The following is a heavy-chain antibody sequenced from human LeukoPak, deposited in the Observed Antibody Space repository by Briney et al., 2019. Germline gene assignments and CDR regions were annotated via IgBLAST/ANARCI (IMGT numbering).Heavy chain of an antibody. CDR3: ARDSYYYDSSGRRRLDY. CDR1: GGSISSSSYY. D-gene: IGHD3-22*01. Sequence: SETLSLTCTVSGGSISSSSYYWGWIRQPPGKGLEWIGSIYYSGSTYYNLSLKSRVTISVDTSKNQFSLKLSSVTAADAAVYYCARDSYYYDSSGRRRLDYWGQGTLVTVSS. V-gene: IGHV4-39*07. CDR2: IYYSGST. J-gene: IGHJ4*02.